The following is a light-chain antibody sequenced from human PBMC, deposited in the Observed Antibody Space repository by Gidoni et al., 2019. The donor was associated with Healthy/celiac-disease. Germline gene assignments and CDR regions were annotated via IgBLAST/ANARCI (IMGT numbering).Light chain of an antibody. V-gene: IGKV1-33*01. CDR3: QQYDNLIT. J-gene: IGKJ3*01. Sequence: DIQMTQSPSSLSASVGDRVTITCQASQDISNYLNWYQQKPGKAPKLLIYDASNLETGVPSRFSGSGSGTDFTFTISSLQPEDIATYYCQQYDNLITFGPGTKVGIK. CDR1: QDISNY. CDR2: DAS.